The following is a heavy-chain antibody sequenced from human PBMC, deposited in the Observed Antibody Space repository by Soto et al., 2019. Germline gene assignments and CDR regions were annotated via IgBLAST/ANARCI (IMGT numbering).Heavy chain of an antibody. V-gene: IGHV3-30-3*01. J-gene: IGHJ6*02. D-gene: IGHD6-19*01. CDR1: GFTFSSYA. CDR2: ISYDGSNK. CDR3: ARDVWSSGWYAGSPYYYYGMDV. Sequence: GGSLRLSCAASGFTFSSYAMHWVRQAPGKGLEWVAVISYDGSNKYYADSVKGRFTISRDNSKNTLYLQMNSLRAEDTAVYYCARDVWSSGWYAGSPYYYYGMDVWGQGTTVTVSS.